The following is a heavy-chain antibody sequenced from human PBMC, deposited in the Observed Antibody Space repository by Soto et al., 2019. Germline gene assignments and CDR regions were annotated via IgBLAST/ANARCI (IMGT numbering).Heavy chain of an antibody. CDR1: GFTISSYW. V-gene: IGHV3-74*01. Sequence: EVQLVESGGGLVQPGESLRLSCVVSGFTISSYWMHWVRQAPGKGLVWVSRINGDGSSTNYADSVKGRFTISRDNAKNTLYLQMNTLRAEATAVYYCAIAVAGPTAIAYWGQGNQVTVSS. D-gene: IGHD6-19*01. CDR3: AIAVAGPTAIAY. CDR2: INGDGSST. J-gene: IGHJ4*02.